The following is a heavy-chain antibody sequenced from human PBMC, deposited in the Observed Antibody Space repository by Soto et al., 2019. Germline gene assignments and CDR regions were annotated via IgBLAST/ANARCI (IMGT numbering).Heavy chain of an antibody. V-gene: IGHV5-10-1*01. CDR1: GYSFTSYW. D-gene: IGHD2-2*01. CDR3: AAPKQLSMGYHHGMDV. J-gene: IGHJ6*02. CDR2: IDPSDSYT. Sequence: GESLKISGKGSGYSFTSYWSCWVRQMPGKGLEWMGRIDPSDSYTNYSPSFQGHVTISADKSISTAYLQWSSLKASDTAMYYCAAPKQLSMGYHHGMDVWGEGTTVTVSS.